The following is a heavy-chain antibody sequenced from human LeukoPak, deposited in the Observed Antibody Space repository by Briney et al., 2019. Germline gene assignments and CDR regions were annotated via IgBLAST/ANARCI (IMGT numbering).Heavy chain of an antibody. J-gene: IGHJ6*02. CDR3: ARGGYDIPQGDGMGV. V-gene: IGHV1-8*01. CDR1: GYTFTSYD. CDR2: MNPNSGNT. D-gene: IGHD3-9*01. Sequence: ASVKVSCKASGYTFTSYDIHWVRQATGQGLEWMGWMNPNSGNTGYAQKFQGRVTMTRNTSISTAYMELSSLRSEDTAVYYCARGGYDIPQGDGMGVWGQGTTVTVSS.